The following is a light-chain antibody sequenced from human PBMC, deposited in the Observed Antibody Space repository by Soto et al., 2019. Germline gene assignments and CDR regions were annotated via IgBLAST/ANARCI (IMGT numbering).Light chain of an antibody. CDR3: QQYGSSPWT. Sequence: EIVMTQSPATLSVSPGERATLSCRASQSVSSNLAWYQQKPGLAPRLLIYGASSRATGIPDRFSGSGSGTDFTLTISRLEPEDFAVYYCQQYGSSPWTFGQGTKVEIK. J-gene: IGKJ1*01. CDR2: GAS. CDR1: QSVSSN. V-gene: IGKV3D-20*01.